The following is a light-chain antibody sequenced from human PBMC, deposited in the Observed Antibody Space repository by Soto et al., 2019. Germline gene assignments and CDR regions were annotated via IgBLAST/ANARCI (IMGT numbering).Light chain of an antibody. V-gene: IGKV3-20*01. CDR3: QQYGSSPQRT. J-gene: IGKJ1*01. CDR1: QSVSSY. CDR2: DAS. Sequence: EIVLTQSPSTLSLSPGERATLSCRASQSVSSYLAWYQQKPGQAPRLLIYDASNRATGIPARFSGSGSGTDFTITISRLEPEDFAVYYCQQYGSSPQRTFGQGTKVDIK.